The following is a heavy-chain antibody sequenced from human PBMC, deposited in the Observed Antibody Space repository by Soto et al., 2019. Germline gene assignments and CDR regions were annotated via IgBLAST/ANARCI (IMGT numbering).Heavy chain of an antibody. CDR2: IKRSGNT. CDR3: ARGLTTVYLMSSYYACDS. Sequence: QVQLQQWGAGLLKPSETLSLTCGVYGGSFHDDYWSWIRQSPGKGLEWIGEIKRSGNTYYNPSLGSRVSTSIDLSKHQFSLSLTSVTAADTAVYYCARGLTTVYLMSSYYACDSWSQGTMVTVSS. J-gene: IGHJ3*02. D-gene: IGHD4-4*01. CDR1: GGSFHDDY. V-gene: IGHV4-34*01.